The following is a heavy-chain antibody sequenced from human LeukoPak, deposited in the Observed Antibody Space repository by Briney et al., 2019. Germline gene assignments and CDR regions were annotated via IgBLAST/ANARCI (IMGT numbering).Heavy chain of an antibody. V-gene: IGHV3-7*01. CDR3: AREGRKSRGIDLVRKKETGYYYYVDV. CDR1: GFTFSSYW. J-gene: IGHJ6*03. CDR2: IKQDGSEK. Sequence: GGSLRLSCAASGFTFSSYWMSWVRQAPGKGLEWVANIKQDGSEKYYVDSVKGRFTISRDNAKNSLYLQMNSLRAEDTAVYYCAREGRKSRGIDLVRKKETGYYYYVDVWGKGTTVTVSS. D-gene: IGHD3-10*02.